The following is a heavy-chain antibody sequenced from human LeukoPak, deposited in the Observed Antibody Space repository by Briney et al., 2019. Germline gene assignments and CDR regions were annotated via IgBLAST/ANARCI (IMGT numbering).Heavy chain of an antibody. J-gene: IGHJ3*01. Sequence: PGGSLRLSCSASGFTFSNYAMHWVRQAPGKGLEYVSAITSNGVRTYYADSLKGRFTISRDNSKNTLYLQMSSLRAEDTAVYYCVKVYGDYTNDAFDVWGQGTMVTVSS. CDR1: GFTFSNYA. D-gene: IGHD4-17*01. CDR3: VKVYGDYTNDAFDV. CDR2: ITSNGVRT. V-gene: IGHV3-64D*09.